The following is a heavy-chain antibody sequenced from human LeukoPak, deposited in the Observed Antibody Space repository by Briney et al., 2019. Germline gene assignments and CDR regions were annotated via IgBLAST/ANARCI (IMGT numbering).Heavy chain of an antibody. Sequence: PGGSLRLSCAASGFTFSSYSMNWVRQAPGKGLEWVSSISSSSSYIYYADSVKGRFTISGDNAKNSLYLQMNSLRAEDTAVYYCARDGSSYYGMDVWGQGTTVTVSS. D-gene: IGHD2-2*03. CDR2: ISSSSSYI. CDR1: GFTFSSYS. CDR3: ARDGSSYYGMDV. V-gene: IGHV3-21*01. J-gene: IGHJ6*02.